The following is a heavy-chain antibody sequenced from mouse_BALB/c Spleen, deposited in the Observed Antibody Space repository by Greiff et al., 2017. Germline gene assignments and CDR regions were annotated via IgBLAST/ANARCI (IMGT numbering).Heavy chain of an antibody. V-gene: IGHV5-9-3*01. CDR2: ISSGGSYT. J-gene: IGHJ1*01. CDR3: ARHPVPDWYFDV. Sequence: EVPVVESGGGLVKPGGSLKLSCAASGFTFSSYAMSWVRQTPEKRLEWVATISSGGSYTYYPDSVKGRFTISRDNAKNTLYLQMSSLRSEDTAMYYCARHPVPDWYFDVWGAGTTVTVSS. CDR1: GFTFSSYA.